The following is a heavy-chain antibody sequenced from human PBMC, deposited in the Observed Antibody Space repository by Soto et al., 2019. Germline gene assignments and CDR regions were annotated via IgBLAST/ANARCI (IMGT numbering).Heavy chain of an antibody. D-gene: IGHD3-10*01. J-gene: IGHJ4*02. CDR2: IYWDDDK. V-gene: IGHV2-5*02. CDR1: GFSLSTNEVG. CDR3: ARLKDLYLTFAY. Sequence: QITLKESGPTLVKPTQTLTLTCTFSGFSLSTNEVGVGWIRQPPGKALEWLAIIYWDDDKRYSPLLKTRLTVTKDTSKNQVVLTLTNMGAVDTGTYYCARLKDLYLTFAYWGQGSLVTVSS.